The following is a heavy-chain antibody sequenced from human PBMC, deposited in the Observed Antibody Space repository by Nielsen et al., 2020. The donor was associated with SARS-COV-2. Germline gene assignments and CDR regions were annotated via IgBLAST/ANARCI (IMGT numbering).Heavy chain of an antibody. J-gene: IGHJ6*02. CDR3: ARDLCTNGVCYIWAYYYYGMDV. CDR1: EISFRSYG. V-gene: IGHV3-30*03. Sequence: GGSLRLSCVASEISFRSYGMHWVRQAPGKLLDWVAFTSYDGRDKFYADSVRGRFIVSRDNFRNTLSLHMDSLRTEDTAVYYCARDLCTNGVCYIWAYYYYGMDVWGQGTTVTVSS. CDR2: TSYDGRDK. D-gene: IGHD2-8*01.